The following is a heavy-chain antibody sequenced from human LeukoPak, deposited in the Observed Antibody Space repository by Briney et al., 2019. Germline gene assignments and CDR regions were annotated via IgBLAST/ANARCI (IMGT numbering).Heavy chain of an antibody. Sequence: GGSLRLSCAASGFTFSSYGMHWVRQAPGKGLERVAFIRYDGSNKYYADSVKGRFTISRDNSKNTLYLQMNSLRAEDTAVYYCAKSMVRGYYYYYMDVWGKGTTVTVSS. CDR2: IRYDGSNK. CDR3: AKSMVRGYYYYYMDV. CDR1: GFTFSSYG. J-gene: IGHJ6*03. D-gene: IGHD3-10*01. V-gene: IGHV3-30*02.